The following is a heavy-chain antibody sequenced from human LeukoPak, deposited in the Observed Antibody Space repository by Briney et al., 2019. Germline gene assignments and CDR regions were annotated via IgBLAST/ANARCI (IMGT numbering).Heavy chain of an antibody. V-gene: IGHV3-23*01. CDR3: AKVMVPAATPRYMDV. D-gene: IGHD2-2*01. J-gene: IGHJ6*03. CDR2: ISGSRGST. CDR1: GFTFSSYA. Sequence: GGSLRLSCAASGFTFSSYAMSWVRQAPGKGLEWVSAISGSRGSTYYADSVKGRFTISRDNSKNTLYLQMNSLRAEDTAVYYCAKVMVPAATPRYMDVWGQGTTVTVSS.